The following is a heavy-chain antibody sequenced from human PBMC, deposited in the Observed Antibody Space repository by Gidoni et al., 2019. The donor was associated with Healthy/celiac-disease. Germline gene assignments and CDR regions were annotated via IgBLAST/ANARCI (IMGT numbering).Heavy chain of an antibody. V-gene: IGHV4-31*03. J-gene: IGHJ4*02. CDR3: ARDREDCSGGSCYDCYFDY. D-gene: IGHD2-15*01. Sequence: VQLQESGPGLAKPSQTLSLTCTVPGGSISSGGYYGSWIRQHPGKGLEWIGYIYYSGSTYYNPSLKSRVTISVDTSKNQFSLKLSSVTAADTAVYYCARDREDCSGGSCYDCYFDYWGQGTLVTVSS. CDR1: GGSISSGGYY. CDR2: IYYSGST.